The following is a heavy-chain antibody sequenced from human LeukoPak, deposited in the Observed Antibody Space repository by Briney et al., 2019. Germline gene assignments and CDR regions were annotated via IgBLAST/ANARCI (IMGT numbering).Heavy chain of an antibody. CDR1: GFYYNNYG. V-gene: IGHV3-23*01. CDR2: ITANSAGR. J-gene: IGHJ4*02. Sequence: GGTLRLSCVASGFYYNNYGMNWVRQAPGKGLEWVAGITANSAGRYYADSVQGRFTISRDNSKSTVYLQVNSLRAEDTALYYCARDDGWIQFNFWGQGTLVTVSS. D-gene: IGHD5-18*01. CDR3: ARDDGWIQFNF.